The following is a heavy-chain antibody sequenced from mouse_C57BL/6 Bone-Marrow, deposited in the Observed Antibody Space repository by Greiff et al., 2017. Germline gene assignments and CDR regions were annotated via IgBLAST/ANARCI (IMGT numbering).Heavy chain of an antibody. Sequence: DVHLVESGGGLVKPGGSLKLSCAASGFTFSSYAMSWVRQTPEKRLEWVATISDGGSYTYYPDNVKGRFTISRDNAKNNLYLQMSHLKSEDTAMYYCARVPSSYAMDYWGQGTSVTVSS. D-gene: IGHD3-2*02. V-gene: IGHV5-4*01. J-gene: IGHJ4*01. CDR3: ARVPSSYAMDY. CDR2: ISDGGSYT. CDR1: GFTFSSYA.